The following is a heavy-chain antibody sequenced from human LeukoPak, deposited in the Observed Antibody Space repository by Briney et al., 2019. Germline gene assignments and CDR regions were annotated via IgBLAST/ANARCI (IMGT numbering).Heavy chain of an antibody. CDR3: AKVNSDIWDAFDI. Sequence: GGSLRLSCAASGFTFSSYAMHWVRQAPGKGLEWVAFIRYDGSNKYYADSVRGRFTISRDNSKNTLYLQMNSLRAEDTAVYYCAKVNSDIWDAFDIWGQGTMVTVSS. J-gene: IGHJ3*02. CDR1: GFTFSSYA. CDR2: IRYDGSNK. V-gene: IGHV3-30*02. D-gene: IGHD2-15*01.